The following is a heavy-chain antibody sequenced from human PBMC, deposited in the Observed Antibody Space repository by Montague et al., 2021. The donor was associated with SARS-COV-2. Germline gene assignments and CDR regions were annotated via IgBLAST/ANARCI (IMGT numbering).Heavy chain of an antibody. D-gene: IGHD4-17*01. J-gene: IGHJ4*02. Sequence: FLRLSCAASGFTFSSYGMNWVRQAPGKGLEWVSSISSSSSYIYYADSVKGRFTISRDNAKNSLYLRMNSLRAEDTAVYYCARDLTTVTSKYFDYWGQGTLVTVSS. CDR1: GFTFSSYG. CDR3: ARDLTTVTSKYFDY. V-gene: IGHV3-21*01. CDR2: ISSSSSYI.